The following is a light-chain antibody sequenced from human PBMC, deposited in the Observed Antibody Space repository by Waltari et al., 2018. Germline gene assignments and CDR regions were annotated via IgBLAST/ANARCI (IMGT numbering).Light chain of an antibody. V-gene: IGLV2-14*01. Sequence: QSALTQSASVSGSPGQSITISCTGTSNDVGGYSYVSWYQQHPGKAPKLMIFEVSKRPSGVSNRFSGSKSDNTASLTISGLQAEDEADYFCKSYTTKNTWVFGGGTKLTVL. CDR3: KSYTTKNTWV. CDR2: EVS. J-gene: IGLJ3*02. CDR1: SNDVGGYSY.